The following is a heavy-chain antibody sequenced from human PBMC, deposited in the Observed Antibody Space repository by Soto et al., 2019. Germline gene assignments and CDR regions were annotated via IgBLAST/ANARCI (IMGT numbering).Heavy chain of an antibody. Sequence: PGGSLRLSCEASGFTFSSYWMSWVRQAPGKGLEWVANIKEDGTEKYYVDSVNGRFTFSRDNAKNSLFLQMNSLTAEDTAVYYCARAVAGPNYFDYWGQGILVTVSS. CDR2: IKEDGTEK. CDR3: ARAVAGPNYFDY. V-gene: IGHV3-7*05. D-gene: IGHD6-19*01. J-gene: IGHJ4*02. CDR1: GFTFSSYW.